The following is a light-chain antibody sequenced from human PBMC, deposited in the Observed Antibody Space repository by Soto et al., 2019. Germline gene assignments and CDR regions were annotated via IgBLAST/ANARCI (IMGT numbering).Light chain of an antibody. CDR2: GAS. CDR3: QQYNNWPTLYT. J-gene: IGKJ2*01. Sequence: EIVLTQSPATLSLSPGERATLSCRASQSVSSYLAWYQQKPGQAPRLLIYGASTRATGIPARFSGSGSGTEFTLTISSLQSEDFAVYYCQQYNNWPTLYTFGQGTKLEIK. CDR1: QSVSSY. V-gene: IGKV3-15*01.